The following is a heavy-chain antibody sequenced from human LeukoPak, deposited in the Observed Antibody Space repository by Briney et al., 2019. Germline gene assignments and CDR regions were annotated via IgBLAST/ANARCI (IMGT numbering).Heavy chain of an antibody. CDR1: GFTFSSYW. CDR3: ARVSYYYYGSGSYSQDAFDI. D-gene: IGHD3-10*01. J-gene: IGHJ3*02. V-gene: IGHV3-7*01. Sequence: PGGSLRLSCAASGFTFSSYWMSWVRQAPGKGLEWVANIKKDGSEKYYVDSVKGRFTISRDNAKNSLYLQMNSLRAKDTAVYYCARVSYYYYGSGSYSQDAFDIWGQGTMVTVSS. CDR2: IKKDGSEK.